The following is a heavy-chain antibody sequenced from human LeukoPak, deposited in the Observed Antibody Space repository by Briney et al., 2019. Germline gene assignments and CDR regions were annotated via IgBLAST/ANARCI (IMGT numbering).Heavy chain of an antibody. V-gene: IGHV3-30*18. Sequence: GGSLRLSCAASGFTFSSYGMHWVRQAPGKGLEWVAVISYDGSSKYYADSVKGRFTISRDNSKNTLYLQMNSLRAEDTAVYYCAKPSTVDRRFDYWGQGTLVTVSS. CDR1: GFTFSSYG. CDR2: ISYDGSSK. CDR3: AKPSTVDRRFDY. D-gene: IGHD4-17*01. J-gene: IGHJ4*02.